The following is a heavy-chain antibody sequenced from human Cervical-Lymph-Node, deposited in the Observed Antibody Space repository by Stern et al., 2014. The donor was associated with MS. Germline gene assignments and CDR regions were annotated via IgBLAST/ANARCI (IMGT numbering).Heavy chain of an antibody. CDR3: AADRSSGYYFHFDY. V-gene: IGHV1-58*02. CDR1: GFTFTSSA. J-gene: IGHJ4*02. D-gene: IGHD3-22*01. CDR2: IVVGSGNT. Sequence: QLVESGPEVKKPGTSVKVSCKASGFTFTSSAMQWVRQARGQRLEWIGWIVVGSGNTDYAQKFQERVTITRDMSTSTAYMELSSLRSEDTAVYYCAADRSSGYYFHFDYWGQGTLVTVSS.